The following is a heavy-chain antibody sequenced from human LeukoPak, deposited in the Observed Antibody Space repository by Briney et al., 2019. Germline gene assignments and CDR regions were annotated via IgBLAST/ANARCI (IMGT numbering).Heavy chain of an antibody. CDR2: TRNKVNSYTT. J-gene: IGHJ4*02. D-gene: IGHD4/OR15-4a*01. CDR3: ARSMYGEGRRIIDFDY. Sequence: GGSLRLSCAASGFTFIVHYIDWVRQAPGKGLEWVARTRNKVNSYTTAYASSVTGRFTDVRADSSNSVYLQMNSLKIEDTAVYYCARSMYGEGRRIIDFDYWGQGSLLTVSS. CDR1: GFTFIVHY. V-gene: IGHV3-72*01.